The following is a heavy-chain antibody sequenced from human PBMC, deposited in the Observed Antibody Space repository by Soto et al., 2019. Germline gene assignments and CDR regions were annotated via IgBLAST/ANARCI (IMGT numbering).Heavy chain of an antibody. CDR1: GYSFTSYW. D-gene: IGHD3-10*01. CDR2: IYPGDSDT. Sequence: GESLKISCKGSGYSFTSYWIGWVRQMPGKGLEWMGIIYPGDSDTRYSPSFQGQVTISADKSISTAYLQWSSLKASDTAMYYCARPGSGSYYTYYFDYWGQGTLVTVSS. V-gene: IGHV5-51*01. J-gene: IGHJ4*02. CDR3: ARPGSGSYYTYYFDY.